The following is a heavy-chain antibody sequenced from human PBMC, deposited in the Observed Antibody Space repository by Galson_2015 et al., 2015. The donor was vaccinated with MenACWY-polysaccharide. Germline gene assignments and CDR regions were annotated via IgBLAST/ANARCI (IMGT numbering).Heavy chain of an antibody. CDR1: GFTFTKYA. V-gene: IGHV3-23*01. CDR3: AKRCDSSWSNFDY. Sequence: SLRLSCAASGFTFTKYAMNWVRQAPGKGLEWVSTISTGGGTTYFADSVKGRFTISRDNPKNTLHLQMNSLRAEDTAVYYCAKRCDSSWSNFDYWGQGILVTVAS. J-gene: IGHJ4*02. CDR2: ISTGGGTT. D-gene: IGHD6-6*01.